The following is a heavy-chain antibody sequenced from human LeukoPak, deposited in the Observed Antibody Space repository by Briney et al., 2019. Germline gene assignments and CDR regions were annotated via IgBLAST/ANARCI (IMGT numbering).Heavy chain of an antibody. CDR2: ISWNSGSI. CDR3: ARGGGLDV. D-gene: IGHD3-16*01. Sequence: GGSLRLSCAASGFTFDDYAMHWVRHAPGKGLGWVSGISWNSGSIGYADSVKGRFTISRDNAKNSLYLQMSNLRAEDTAVYFCARGGGLDVWGQGATVTVSS. CDR1: GFTFDDYA. V-gene: IGHV3-9*01. J-gene: IGHJ6*02.